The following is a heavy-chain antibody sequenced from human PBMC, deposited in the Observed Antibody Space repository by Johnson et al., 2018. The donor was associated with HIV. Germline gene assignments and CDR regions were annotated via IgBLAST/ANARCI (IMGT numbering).Heavy chain of an antibody. CDR2: IWYDGSTK. CDR3: AKISGFSGSFPDAPNAFDI. CDR1: RFTFSYFG. J-gene: IGHJ3*02. D-gene: IGHD1-26*01. Sequence: QVQLVESGGGVVQPGRSLRLSCAASRFTFSYFGMHWVRQAPGKGLEWVAVIWYDGSTKYYSDSVKGRFTVSRDNSKNPLYLQLNSLRVEDTAVYYCAKISGFSGSFPDAPNAFDIWGQGTMVIVS. V-gene: IGHV3-33*06.